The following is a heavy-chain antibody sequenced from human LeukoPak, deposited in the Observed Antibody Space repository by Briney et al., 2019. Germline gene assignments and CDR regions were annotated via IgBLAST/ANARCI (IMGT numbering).Heavy chain of an antibody. Sequence: GGSLRLSCAASGFTFSSYAMSWVRQAPGKGLEWVSAISGSGGSTYYADSVKGRFTISRDNSKNTLYLQMNSLRAEDTAVYYCAKFRFLEWLGLRADYYYYGMDVWGQGTTVTVSS. CDR3: AKFRFLEWLGLRADYYYYGMDV. J-gene: IGHJ6*02. D-gene: IGHD3-3*01. CDR1: GFTFSSYA. CDR2: ISGSGGST. V-gene: IGHV3-23*01.